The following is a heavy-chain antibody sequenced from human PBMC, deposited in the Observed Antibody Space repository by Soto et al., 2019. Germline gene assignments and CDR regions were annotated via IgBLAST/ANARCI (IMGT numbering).Heavy chain of an antibody. D-gene: IGHD3-3*01. J-gene: IGHJ4*02. CDR2: INPNSGGT. V-gene: IGHV1-2*04. CDR3: RRGISARRFYDSWRGYSNRYYFDY. Sequence: ATVRVSGKASGYTFTGVDMHWVRQAPVQGRECMGWINPNSGGTNYAQEVQGWVTMASDWAISAADTGPSRQRSDDKDVYYCRRGISARRFYDSWRGYSNRYYFDYWGQGTLVTVSS. CDR1: GYTFTGVD.